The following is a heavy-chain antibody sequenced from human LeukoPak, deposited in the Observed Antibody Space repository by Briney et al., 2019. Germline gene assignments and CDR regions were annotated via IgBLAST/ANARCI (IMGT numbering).Heavy chain of an antibody. Sequence: ASVKVSCKASGYTFTSYYMHWVRQAPGHGLEWMGIINPTAGSTGYAQKFQGRVTMTRDTSTSTVYMELSSLSSEDTAVYYCARDLGSPGTYQWAYYFEYWGQGTLVTVSS. CDR1: GYTFTSYY. D-gene: IGHD1-26*01. CDR3: ARDLGSPGTYQWAYYFEY. CDR2: INPTAGST. J-gene: IGHJ4*02. V-gene: IGHV1-46*01.